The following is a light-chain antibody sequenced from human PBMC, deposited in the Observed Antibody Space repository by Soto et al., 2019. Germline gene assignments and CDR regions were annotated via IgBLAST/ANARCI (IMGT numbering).Light chain of an antibody. J-gene: IGKJ4*01. CDR2: DAS. Sequence: EIVLTQSPATLSLSPGERATLSCRASQSVSSYLAWYQQKPGQAPRLLIYDASNRATGIPARFSGSESGTDFTLTISSLEPEDLAVYYCQQRLTFGGGTKVEIK. CDR3: QQRLT. V-gene: IGKV3-11*01. CDR1: QSVSSY.